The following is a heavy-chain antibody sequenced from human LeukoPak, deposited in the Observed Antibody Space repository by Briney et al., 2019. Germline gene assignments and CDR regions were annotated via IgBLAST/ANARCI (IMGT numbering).Heavy chain of an antibody. V-gene: IGHV4-39*01. CDR2: TYYTGST. CDR3: ARLGAAPGPPHYFYYGMDV. CDR1: GGSISSRSYY. Sequence: SETLSLTCSVSGGSISSRSYYWGWVRQPPGKGPEWIGSTYYTGSTYYNPSLRSRVSISGDTSKNQVSLKVNSVTAADTAVYYCARLGAAPGPPHYFYYGMDVWGQGTTVTVS. J-gene: IGHJ6*02. D-gene: IGHD6-13*01.